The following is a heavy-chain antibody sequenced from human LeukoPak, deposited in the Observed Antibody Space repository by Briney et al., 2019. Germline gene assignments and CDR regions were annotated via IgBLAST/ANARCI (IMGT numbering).Heavy chain of an antibody. CDR1: GYTFTGYY. J-gene: IGHJ4*02. CDR3: ARLNPNYGSGSYYNVDLFDY. Sequence: ASVKVSCKASGYTFTGYYIHWVRQAPGQGLEWMGWINPNSGGTNYAQKFQGRVTMTRDTSISTAFMELSRLSSDDTAVYYCARLNPNYGSGSYYNVDLFDYWGQGTLVTVSS. CDR2: INPNSGGT. D-gene: IGHD3-10*01. V-gene: IGHV1-2*02.